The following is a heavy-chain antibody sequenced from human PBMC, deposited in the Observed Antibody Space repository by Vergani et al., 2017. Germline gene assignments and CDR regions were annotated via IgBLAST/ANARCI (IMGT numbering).Heavy chain of an antibody. CDR3: AGDISGGLPH. D-gene: IGHD1-26*01. CDR2: MKPFLRTT. Sequence: QVQLVQSGAEVKKPGSSVKVSCKASESTFRMYTINWVRQAPGQGFEWVGRMKPFLRTTNYAPAFQGRVTMTADESTSTAFMELSGLTTGDTAVYFCAGDISGGLPHWGQETRVFVSS. CDR1: ESTFRMYT. V-gene: IGHV1-69*15. J-gene: IGHJ4*02.